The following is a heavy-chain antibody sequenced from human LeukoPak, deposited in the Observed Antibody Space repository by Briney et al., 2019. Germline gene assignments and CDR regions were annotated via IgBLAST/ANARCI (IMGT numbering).Heavy chain of an antibody. CDR2: IYPGDSDT. Sequence: KVSCKASGYTFTGYWIGWVRQMPGKGLEWMGIIYPGDSDTRYSPSFQGQVTISADKPISTAYLQWSSLKASDTAMYYCARQVAIFGETYRDYWGQGTLVTVSS. CDR3: ARQVAIFGETYRDY. D-gene: IGHD3-3*01. J-gene: IGHJ4*02. CDR1: GYTFTGYW. V-gene: IGHV5-51*01.